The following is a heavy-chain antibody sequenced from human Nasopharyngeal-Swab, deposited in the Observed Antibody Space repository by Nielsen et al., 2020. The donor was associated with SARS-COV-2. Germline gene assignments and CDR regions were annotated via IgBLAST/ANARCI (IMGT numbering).Heavy chain of an antibody. Sequence: GESLKISCAASGFTFSSSAMSWVRQAPGKGLEWVSSLGVGGGPTYYADSAKGRFTISSDNSKNTLYLQMNSLRAEDTALYYCATMVDMAASISSWGQGTLVTVSS. CDR1: GFTFSSSA. V-gene: IGHV3-23*01. CDR3: ATMVDMAASISS. D-gene: IGHD5-12*01. J-gene: IGHJ5*02. CDR2: LGVGGGPT.